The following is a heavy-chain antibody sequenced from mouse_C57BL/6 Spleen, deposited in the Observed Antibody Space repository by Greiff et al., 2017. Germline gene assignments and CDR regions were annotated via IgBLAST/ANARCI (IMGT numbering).Heavy chain of an antibody. CDR2: INYDGSST. CDR3: ARDGVARAMDY. V-gene: IGHV5-16*01. J-gene: IGHJ4*01. D-gene: IGHD1-1*02. Sequence: VQLKESEGGLVQPGSSMKLSCTASGFTFSDYYMAWVRQVPEKGLEWVANINYDGSSTYYLDSLKSRFIISRDNAKNILYLQMSSLKSEDTATYYCARDGVARAMDYWGQGTSVTVSS. CDR1: GFTFSDYY.